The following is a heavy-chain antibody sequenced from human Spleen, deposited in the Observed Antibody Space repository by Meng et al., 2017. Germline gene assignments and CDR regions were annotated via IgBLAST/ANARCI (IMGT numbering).Heavy chain of an antibody. CDR1: GGSIGGSY. CDR3: ARYNYRYSGNWFDP. D-gene: IGHD3-16*02. Sequence: QVQLQESGPGLVKPSETLSLTCTISGGSIGGSYWSWIRQPPGRGLEWIGSIYYSGSTNYNPSLKSRVAISVDTSKSQFSLKLSSVTAADTAVYYCARYNYRYSGNWFDPWGQGTLVTVSS. V-gene: IGHV4-59*12. J-gene: IGHJ5*02. CDR2: IYYSGST.